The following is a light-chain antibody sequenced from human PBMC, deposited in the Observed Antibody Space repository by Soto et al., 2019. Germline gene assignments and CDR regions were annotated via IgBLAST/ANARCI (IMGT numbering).Light chain of an antibody. V-gene: IGKV3D-11*02. J-gene: IGKJ1*01. Sequence: EIVLTQSPGTLSLSPGERATLSCRASQSVGTYLAWYQQKPGQPPRLLMYDVSKRAHGIPARFSGSGSGTEFTLTISSLEPEDFAVYYCQQNSNWQGSFGRGTKVDVK. CDR3: QQNSNWQGS. CDR1: QSVGTY. CDR2: DVS.